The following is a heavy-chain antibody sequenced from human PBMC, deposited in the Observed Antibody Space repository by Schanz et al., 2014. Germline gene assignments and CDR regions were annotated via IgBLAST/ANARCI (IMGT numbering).Heavy chain of an antibody. CDR3: ARDGGRDGYNLAFDV. D-gene: IGHD5-12*01. Sequence: EVQLVQSGGGLVQPGGSLRLSCAASGFTFSRYWMQWVRQAPGKGLVWVSRIYMDGSGRDYADSVKGRFTISRDNSKNTLYLEMNSLRAEDTAVYFCARDGGRDGYNLAFDVWGQGTLVTVSS. CDR1: GFTFSRYW. CDR2: IYMDGSGR. J-gene: IGHJ3*01. V-gene: IGHV3-74*01.